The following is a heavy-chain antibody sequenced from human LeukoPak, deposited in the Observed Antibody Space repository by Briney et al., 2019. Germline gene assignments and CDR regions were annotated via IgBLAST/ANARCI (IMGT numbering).Heavy chain of an antibody. Sequence: SETLSLTCTVSGGSISSYYWSWIRQPPGKGLEWSGYIYYSGGTNYNPSLKSRVTISVDTSKNQFSLKLSSVTAADTAVYYCARGIAAGGFDYWGQGTLVTVSS. V-gene: IGHV4-59*01. J-gene: IGHJ4*02. CDR1: GGSISSYY. CDR3: ARGIAAGGFDY. D-gene: IGHD6-13*01. CDR2: IYYSGGT.